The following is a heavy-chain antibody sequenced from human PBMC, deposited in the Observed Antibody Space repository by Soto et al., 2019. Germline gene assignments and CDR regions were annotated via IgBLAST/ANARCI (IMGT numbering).Heavy chain of an antibody. Sequence: PSETLSLTCTVSGGSISSYYWSWIRQPPGKGLEWIGYIYYSGSTNYNPSLKSRVTISVDTSKNQFSLKLSSVTAADTAVYYCAKGLTRQGGNFDYWSQGTLVTVSS. CDR1: GGSISSYY. J-gene: IGHJ4*02. D-gene: IGHD3-9*01. V-gene: IGHV4-59*01. CDR2: IYYSGST. CDR3: AKGLTRQGGNFDY.